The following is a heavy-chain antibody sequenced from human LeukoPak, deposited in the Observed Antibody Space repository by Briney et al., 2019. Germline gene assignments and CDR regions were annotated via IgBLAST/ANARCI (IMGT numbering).Heavy chain of an antibody. D-gene: IGHD3-22*01. CDR3: ASTNYYDSSGYYTPPYFAFDI. J-gene: IGHJ3*02. CDR1: GGSISSYY. Sequence: SETLSLPCTVSGGSISSYYWSWIRQPPGKGLEWIGYTYSSGSTNYNPSLKSRVTISVDTSKNQFSLKLSSVTAADTAVYYCASTNYYDSSGYYTPPYFAFDIWGQGTMVTVSS. CDR2: TYSSGST. V-gene: IGHV4-59*01.